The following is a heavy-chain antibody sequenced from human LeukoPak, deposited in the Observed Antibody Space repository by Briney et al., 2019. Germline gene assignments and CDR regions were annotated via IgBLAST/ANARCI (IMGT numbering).Heavy chain of an antibody. D-gene: IGHD1-1*01. CDR2: IYHSGST. Sequence: PSETLSLTCAVSGFSISSGYYWYWIRQPPGRVLEWVGSIYHSGSTYYNPSLKSRVTISVDTSKNQFSLKLSSVTAADTAVYYCARGWNWNRTYSFDYWGQGTLVTVSS. CDR3: ARGWNWNRTYSFDY. CDR1: GFSISSGYY. J-gene: IGHJ4*02. V-gene: IGHV4-38-2*01.